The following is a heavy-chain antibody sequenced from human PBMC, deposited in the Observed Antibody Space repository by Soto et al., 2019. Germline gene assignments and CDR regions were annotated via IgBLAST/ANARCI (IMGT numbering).Heavy chain of an antibody. J-gene: IGHJ4*02. D-gene: IGHD3-3*01. Sequence: EVQLLESGGGLVQPGGSLRLSCAVSGFTFSNYWMTWVSQAPGKGLEWVANIKQDGTEKYYVDSVRGRFTISRDNAKNSLYLHVNSLRVEDTAVYYCATDVAYDDFEGRMENWGQGTLVTVSS. CDR1: GFTFSNYW. CDR3: ATDVAYDDFEGRMEN. CDR2: IKQDGTEK. V-gene: IGHV3-7*01.